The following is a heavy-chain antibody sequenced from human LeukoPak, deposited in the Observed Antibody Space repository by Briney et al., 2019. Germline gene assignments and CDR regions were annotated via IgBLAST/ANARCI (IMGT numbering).Heavy chain of an antibody. V-gene: IGHV4-34*01. CDR3: ARGVNDSGVYQWGFYYFVA. Sequence: SETLSLTCGVYGGSFSGYYWTWIRQTPGKGLEWIGDINQSGSTKSNPTLKSRLTISLDASKNKVSLDLTSMTAADTAVYYCARGVNDSGVYQWGFYYFVAWAQGKMVAVSS. CDR1: GGSFSGYY. J-gene: IGHJ4*02. CDR2: INQSGST. D-gene: IGHD3-22*01.